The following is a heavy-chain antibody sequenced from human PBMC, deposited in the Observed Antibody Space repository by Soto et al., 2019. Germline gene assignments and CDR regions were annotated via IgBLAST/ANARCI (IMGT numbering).Heavy chain of an antibody. CDR3: AAEENSHGGMDV. V-gene: IGHV1-69*18. J-gene: IGHJ6*02. Sequence: QVQLVQSGAEVRKPGSSVKVSCKASGGTLNNYAITWVRLAPGQGLEWMGRLISMFGTPDYAQKFQGRVTIAADEPNNTGYMEMTSLRSEDTAIYYCAAEENSHGGMDVWGQGTAVTVSS. CDR1: GGTLNNYA. CDR2: LISMFGTP.